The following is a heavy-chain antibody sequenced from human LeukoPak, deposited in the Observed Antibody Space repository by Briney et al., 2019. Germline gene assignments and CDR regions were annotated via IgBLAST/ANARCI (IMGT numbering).Heavy chain of an antibody. Sequence: ASVKVSCKASGYTFTSYYMHWVRQAPGQGLEWMGWINPNSGGTNYAQKFQGRVTMTRDTSISTAYMELSRLRSDDTAVYYCATRLRGVIRFAFDIWGQGTMVTVSS. D-gene: IGHD3-10*01. CDR2: INPNSGGT. CDR1: GYTFTSYY. V-gene: IGHV1-2*02. CDR3: ATRLRGVIRFAFDI. J-gene: IGHJ3*02.